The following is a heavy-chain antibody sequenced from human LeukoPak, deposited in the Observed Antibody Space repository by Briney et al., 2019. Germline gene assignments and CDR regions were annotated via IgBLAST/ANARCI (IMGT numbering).Heavy chain of an antibody. J-gene: IGHJ4*02. CDR2: ISGSGGST. CDR3: ARGTGGTFDY. CDR1: GFTFSSYA. V-gene: IGHV3-23*01. D-gene: IGHD1-14*01. Sequence: PGGSLRLSCAASGFTFSSYAMRWVRQAPGKGLEWVSAISGSGGSTYYADSVKGRFTISRDNSKNTLYLQMNSLRAEDTAVYHCARGTGGTFDYWGQGTLVTVSS.